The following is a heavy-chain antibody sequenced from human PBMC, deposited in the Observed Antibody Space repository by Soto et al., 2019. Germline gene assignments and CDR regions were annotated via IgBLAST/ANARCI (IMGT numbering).Heavy chain of an antibody. V-gene: IGHV4-59*12. CDR1: GGTISSWY. D-gene: IGHD5-12*01. J-gene: IGHJ4*02. Sequence: SETLSLTCTVSGGTISSWYWSWIRQPPGKGLEGIGYIYYSGSTNCNPSLKGRVTISVDTSKNQFSLKLSSVTAADTAVYSCARGRYSGHEPNFDYWGQGTLVTVSS. CDR3: ARGRYSGHEPNFDY. CDR2: IYYSGST.